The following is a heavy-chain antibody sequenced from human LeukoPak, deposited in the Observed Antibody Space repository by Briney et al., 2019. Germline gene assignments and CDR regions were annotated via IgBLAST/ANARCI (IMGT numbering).Heavy chain of an antibody. CDR1: GYTLTELS. Sequence: AAVKCRCKISGYTLTELSMHWVRQSPGKGLEWMGGFDPEDGKTIYAQKFQGRVTMTEDTSTETAYMELSSLRSEDTAVYYCATGPNRDYPADTWGQGNLVTVPS. CDR2: FDPEDGKT. CDR3: ATGPNRDYPADT. V-gene: IGHV1-24*01. D-gene: IGHD3-16*01. J-gene: IGHJ4*01.